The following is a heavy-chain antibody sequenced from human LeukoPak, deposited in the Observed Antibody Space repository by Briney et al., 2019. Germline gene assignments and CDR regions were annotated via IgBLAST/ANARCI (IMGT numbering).Heavy chain of an antibody. V-gene: IGHV1-2*02. CDR2: IKPNSGGT. CDR3: ARDRADIFDI. Sequence: ASVKVSCKASGYTFTGYYMHWVRQAPGQGLEWMGWIKPNSGGTNYAQKFQGRVTMTRDTSISTAYMELNSLRSDDTAVYYCARDRADIFDIWGQGTMVTVSS. CDR1: GYTFTGYY. J-gene: IGHJ3*02. D-gene: IGHD1-26*01.